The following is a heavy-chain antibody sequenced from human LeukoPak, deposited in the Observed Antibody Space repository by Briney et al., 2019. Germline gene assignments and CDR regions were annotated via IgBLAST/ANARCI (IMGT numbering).Heavy chain of an antibody. Sequence: GSLRLSCAASGFSFSSYWVSWVRQAPGKGLEWVAHVKQDENEKYYVESVKGRFTISRDNAKNSLYLQMNSLRVEDMALYYCARGGQWGSFDSWGQGTLVTVSS. D-gene: IGHD3-16*01. V-gene: IGHV3-7*03. CDR1: GFSFSSYW. J-gene: IGHJ4*02. CDR2: VKQDENEK. CDR3: ARGGQWGSFDS.